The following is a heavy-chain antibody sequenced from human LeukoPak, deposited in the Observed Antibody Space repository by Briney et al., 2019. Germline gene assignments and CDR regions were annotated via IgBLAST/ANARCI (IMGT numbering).Heavy chain of an antibody. CDR2: ISAYNGNT. J-gene: IGHJ6*02. CDR3: ARDLVLGYCSGGSCPPGYYYGMDV. V-gene: IGHV1-18*01. Sequence: ASVKVSCKASGYTFTSYGISWARQAPGQGLEWMGWISAYNGNTNYAQKLQGRVTMTTDTSTSTAYMELRSLRSDDTAVYYCARDLVLGYCSGGSCPPGYYYGMDVWGQGTTVTVSS. D-gene: IGHD2-15*01. CDR1: GYTFTSYG.